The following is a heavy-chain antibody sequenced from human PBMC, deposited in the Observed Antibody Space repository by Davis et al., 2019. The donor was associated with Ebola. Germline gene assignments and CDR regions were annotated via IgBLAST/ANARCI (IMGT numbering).Heavy chain of an antibody. V-gene: IGHV3-53*01. CDR1: GFSVSDNY. D-gene: IGHD6-19*01. J-gene: IGHJ4*02. CDR2: IYNVYTM. CDR3: ATTQWLREFDN. Sequence: GESLKISCEASGFSVSDNYMNWVRQAPGKGLEWVSVIYNVYTMYYADSVKGRFTISRDSSMNTVYLQMSSLRAEDTAVYYCATTQWLREFDNWGQGTLVTVSS.